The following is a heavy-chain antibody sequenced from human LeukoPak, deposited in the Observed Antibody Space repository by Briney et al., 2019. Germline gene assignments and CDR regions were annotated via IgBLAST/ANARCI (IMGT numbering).Heavy chain of an antibody. CDR1: GFTFSNAW. D-gene: IGHD6-13*01. Sequence: PGGSLRLSCAASGFTFSNAWMSWVRQAPGKGLEWVGRIKSKTDGGTPDYAAPVKGRFTISRDDSQNTLYLEMNNLKSEDTAVYFCTTEAYSSSWYWGQGTLVTVSS. CDR2: IKSKTDGGTP. J-gene: IGHJ4*02. V-gene: IGHV3-15*01. CDR3: TTEAYSSSWY.